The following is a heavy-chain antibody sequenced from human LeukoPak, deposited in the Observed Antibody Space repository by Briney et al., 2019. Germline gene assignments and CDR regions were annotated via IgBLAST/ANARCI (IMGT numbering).Heavy chain of an antibody. Sequence: GGSLRLSCAASGFTFSSYSMNWVRQAPGKGLEWVSSISSSSSYIYYADSVKGRFTIPRDNAKNSLYLQMSSLRAEDTAVYYCARESPRESNIDYWGQGTLVTVSS. CDR2: ISSSSSYI. J-gene: IGHJ4*02. D-gene: IGHD4-11*01. CDR1: GFTFSSYS. CDR3: ARESPRESNIDY. V-gene: IGHV3-21*01.